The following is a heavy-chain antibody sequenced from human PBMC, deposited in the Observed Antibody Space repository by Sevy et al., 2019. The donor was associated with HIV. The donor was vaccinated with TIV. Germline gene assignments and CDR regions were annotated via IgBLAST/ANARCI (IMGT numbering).Heavy chain of an antibody. V-gene: IGHV4-39*01. CDR1: DVSISSGTNY. D-gene: IGHD6-19*01. CDR2: IYYGGST. Sequence: SETLSLTCTVSDVSISSGTNYWGWIRQPPGKGLEWIGSIYYGGSTYYNPSLKSRVTVSADTSTNQFSLKLTSVTVAETAVYDCARQRGGWYEYDASDVWGQGTMVTVSS. J-gene: IGHJ3*01. CDR3: ARQRGGWYEYDASDV.